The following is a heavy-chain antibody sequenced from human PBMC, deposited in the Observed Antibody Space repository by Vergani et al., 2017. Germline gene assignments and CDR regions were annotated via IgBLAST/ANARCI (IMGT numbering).Heavy chain of an antibody. CDR2: ISWNSNSI. V-gene: IGHV3-9*02. Sequence: EVQLEESGGGLVLPGRSLRLSCVASGFTSAGYAMHWVRQAPGKGLEWGSGISWNSNSIGYADSVKGRFTISRDNAKNSLYLQMNSLRAEATALYYCAKDLGTSSGGGWFDPWGQGTLVTVSS. CDR3: AKDLGTSSGGGWFDP. J-gene: IGHJ5*02. D-gene: IGHD6-6*01. CDR1: GFTSAGYA.